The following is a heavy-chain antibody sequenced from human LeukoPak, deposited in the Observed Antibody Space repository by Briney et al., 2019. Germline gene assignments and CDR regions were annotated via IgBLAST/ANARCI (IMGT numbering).Heavy chain of an antibody. D-gene: IGHD2-2*01. V-gene: IGHV4-59*01. CDR2: IYYSGST. CDR1: GGSLSSYY. J-gene: IGHJ4*02. Sequence: SETLSLTCTVSGGSLSSYYWSWIRQPPGKGLEWIGYIYYSGSTNYNPSLKSRVTISVDTSKNQFSLKLSSVTAADTAVYYCARDRLLGYCSSTSCYAEGYFDYWGQGTLVTVSS. CDR3: ARDRLLGYCSSTSCYAEGYFDY.